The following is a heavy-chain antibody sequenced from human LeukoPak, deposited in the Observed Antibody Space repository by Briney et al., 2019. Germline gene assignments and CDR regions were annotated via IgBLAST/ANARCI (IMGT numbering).Heavy chain of an antibody. D-gene: IGHD2-2*01. CDR2: ISSSGSDI. Sequence: GGSLRLSCAASGFTFSSYEMNWVRQAPGKGLEGVSYISSSGSDIYYADSLKGRFTISRDNAKNSLYLHVNSLRAEDTAVYYCARDYASSSPFDYWGQGTLVTVSS. J-gene: IGHJ4*02. V-gene: IGHV3-48*03. CDR1: GFTFSSYE. CDR3: ARDYASSSPFDY.